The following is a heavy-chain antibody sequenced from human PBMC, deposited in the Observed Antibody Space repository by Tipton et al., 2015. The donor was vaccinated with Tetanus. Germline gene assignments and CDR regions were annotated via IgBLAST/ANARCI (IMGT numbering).Heavy chain of an antibody. V-gene: IGHV1-8*01. CDR2: MNPYTGNT. J-gene: IGHJ4*02. D-gene: IGHD1-26*01. Sequence: QVQLVQSGPEVKKPGASVKVSCKASGYTLTSYHMHWVRQAPGQGLEWMGWMNPYTGNTGYAQKFQGRVTMTRNTSIRTAYMELSSLTSEDTAVYYCARANSGHYYLDSWGQGTLVTVSS. CDR3: ARANSGHYYLDS. CDR1: GYTLTSYH.